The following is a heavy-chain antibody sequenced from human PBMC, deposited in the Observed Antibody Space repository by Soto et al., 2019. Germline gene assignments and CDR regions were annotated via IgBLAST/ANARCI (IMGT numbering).Heavy chain of an antibody. Sequence: EVQLVESGGGLVQPGGSLRLSCAASGFTFSSYAMHWVRQAPGKGLKYVSAISSNGGSTYYANSVKGRFTISRDNSKNTLYLQMGSLRAEDMAVYYCASLTAAGPFDYWGQGTLVTVSS. J-gene: IGHJ4*02. V-gene: IGHV3-64*01. D-gene: IGHD6-13*01. CDR2: ISSNGGST. CDR1: GFTFSSYA. CDR3: ASLTAAGPFDY.